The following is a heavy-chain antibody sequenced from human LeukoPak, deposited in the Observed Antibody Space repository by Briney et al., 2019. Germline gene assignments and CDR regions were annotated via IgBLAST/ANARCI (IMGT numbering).Heavy chain of an antibody. CDR2: INHSGST. V-gene: IGHV4-34*01. D-gene: IGHD2-2*02. J-gene: IGHJ5*02. CDR3: ARVWVGIVVPAAIRKDWFDP. Sequence: SETLSLTCAVYSGSFSGYYWSWIRQPPGKGLEWIGEINHSGSTNYNPSLKSRVTISVDTSKNQFSLKLSSVTAADTAVYYCARVWVGIVVPAAIRKDWFDPWGQGTLVTVSS. CDR1: SGSFSGYY.